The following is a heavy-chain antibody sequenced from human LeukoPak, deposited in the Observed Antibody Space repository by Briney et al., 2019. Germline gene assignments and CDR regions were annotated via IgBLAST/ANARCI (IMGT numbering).Heavy chain of an antibody. Sequence: SETLSLTCTVSGGSISSSSYCWGWIRQPPGKGLEWIVSIYYSGSTYYNPSLKSRVTISVDTSKNQFSLKLSSVTAADTAVYYCARQGRGYSYGYGGLFAFDIWGQGTMVTVSS. D-gene: IGHD5-18*01. V-gene: IGHV4-39*01. CDR2: IYYSGST. CDR3: ARQGRGYSYGYGGLFAFDI. J-gene: IGHJ3*02. CDR1: GGSISSSSYC.